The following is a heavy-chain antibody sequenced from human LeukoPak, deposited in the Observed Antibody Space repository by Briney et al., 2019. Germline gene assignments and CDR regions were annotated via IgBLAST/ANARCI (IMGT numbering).Heavy chain of an antibody. CDR2: INPSGGST. J-gene: IGHJ4*02. D-gene: IGHD3-22*01. CDR1: GYTFTSYY. Sequence: ASVKVSCKAPGYTFTSYYMHWVRQAPGQGLEWMGIINPSGGSTSYAQKFQGRVTMTRDTSTSTVYMELSSLRSEDTAVYYCARDFYYYDSSGYYSPHYFDYWGQGTLVTVSS. CDR3: ARDFYYYDSSGYYSPHYFDY. V-gene: IGHV1-46*01.